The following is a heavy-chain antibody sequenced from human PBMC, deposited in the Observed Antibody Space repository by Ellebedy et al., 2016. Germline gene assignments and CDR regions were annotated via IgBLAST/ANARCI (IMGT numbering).Heavy chain of an antibody. V-gene: IGHV1-18*01. CDR2: ISAYNGNT. D-gene: IGHD5-18*01. CDR3: ARGGGYSYGTLYGMDV. J-gene: IGHJ6*02. CDR1: GYTFTSYG. Sequence: ASVKVSXXASGYTFTSYGISWVRQAPGQGLEWMGWISAYNGNTNYAQKLQGKVTMTTDTSTSTAYMELRSLRSDDTAVYYCARGGGYSYGTLYGMDVWGQGTTVTVSS.